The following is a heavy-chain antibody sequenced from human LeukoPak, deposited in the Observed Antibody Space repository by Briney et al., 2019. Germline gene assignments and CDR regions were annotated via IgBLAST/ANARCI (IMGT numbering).Heavy chain of an antibody. J-gene: IGHJ6*03. CDR3: ARDRKGYCSSTSCYRFEDYYYYYMDV. CDR1: GYTFTSYG. V-gene: IGHV1-18*01. D-gene: IGHD2-2*01. Sequence: ASVKVSCKASGYTFTSYGISWVRQAPGQGLEWMGWISAYNGNTNYAQKLQGRVTMTRDTSISTAYMELSRLRSDDTAVYYCARDRKGYCSSTSCYRFEDYYYYYMDVWGKGTTVTVSS. CDR2: ISAYNGNT.